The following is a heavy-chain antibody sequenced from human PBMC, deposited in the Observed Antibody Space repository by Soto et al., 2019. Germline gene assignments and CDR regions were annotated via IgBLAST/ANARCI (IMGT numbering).Heavy chain of an antibody. J-gene: IGHJ4*02. Sequence: SETLSLTCAVYGGSFSGYYWSWIRQPPGKGLEWIGEINHSGSTNYNPSLKSRVTISVDTSKNQFSLKLSSVTAADTAVYYCAVNNYEILTGYSTFDYWGQGTLVTVSS. CDR1: GGSFSGYY. CDR2: INHSGST. D-gene: IGHD3-9*01. CDR3: AVNNYEILTGYSTFDY. V-gene: IGHV4-34*01.